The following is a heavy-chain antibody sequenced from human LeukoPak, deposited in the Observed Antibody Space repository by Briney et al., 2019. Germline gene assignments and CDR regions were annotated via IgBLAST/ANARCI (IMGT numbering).Heavy chain of an antibody. CDR1: GGSISSYY. CDR2: IYYSGST. J-gene: IGHJ4*02. V-gene: IGHV4-59*12. CDR3: ARSRMWQWWGYFDY. Sequence: PSETLSLTCTVSGGSISSYYWSWIRQPPGRGLEWIGYIYYSGSTNYNPSLKSRVTISVDTSKNQFSLKLSSVTAADTAVYYCARSRMWQWWGYFDYWGQGTLVTVSS. D-gene: IGHD2-15*01.